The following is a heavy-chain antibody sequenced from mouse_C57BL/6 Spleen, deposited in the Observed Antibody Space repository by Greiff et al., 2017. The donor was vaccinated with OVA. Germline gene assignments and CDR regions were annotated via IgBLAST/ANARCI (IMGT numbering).Heavy chain of an antibody. CDR2: IYPGGGYT. D-gene: IGHD2-2*01. CDR3: ARVLYGSLYAMDY. CDR1: GYTFTNYW. V-gene: IGHV1-63*01. J-gene: IGHJ4*01. Sequence: VQLQQSGAELVRPGTSVKMSCKASGYTFTNYWIGWAKQRPGHGLEWIGDIYPGGGYTNYNEKFKGKATLTADKSSSTAYMQFSSLTSEDSAIYYCARVLYGSLYAMDYWGQGTSVTVSS.